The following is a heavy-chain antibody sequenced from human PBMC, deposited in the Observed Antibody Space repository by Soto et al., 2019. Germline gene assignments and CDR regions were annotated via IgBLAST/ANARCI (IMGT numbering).Heavy chain of an antibody. CDR2: INDSGST. CDR1: GGSFSGYY. CDR3: ARGLLLWFGELSRLGGFYYYMDV. Sequence: QVQLQQWGAGLLKPSETLSLTCAVYGGSFSGYYWCWIRQTPGKGLEWIGEINDSGSTNNNPSLKSRLTILVDTPKNQFSRKLSSVTAADTAVYYCARGLLLWFGELSRLGGFYYYMDVWGKGTTVTVSS. J-gene: IGHJ6*03. D-gene: IGHD3-10*01. V-gene: IGHV4-34*01.